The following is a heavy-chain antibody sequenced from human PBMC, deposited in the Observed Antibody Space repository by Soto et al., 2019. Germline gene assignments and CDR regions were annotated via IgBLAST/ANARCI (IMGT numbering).Heavy chain of an antibody. Sequence: QVQLQESGPGLVKPSGTLSLTCAVSGDSITSTNWWSWIRQPPGKGLEWIAQIYHSGSTNYNPPLESRVTMSLDKSKNHLSLNLNAVTAADTAVYYCARGRDYFDYWGPGTLVTVSS. CDR1: GDSITSTNW. CDR2: IYHSGST. CDR3: ARGRDYFDY. J-gene: IGHJ4*02. V-gene: IGHV4-4*02.